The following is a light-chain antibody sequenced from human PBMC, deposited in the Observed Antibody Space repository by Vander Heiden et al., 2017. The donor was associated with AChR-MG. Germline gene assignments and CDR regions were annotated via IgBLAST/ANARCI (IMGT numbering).Light chain of an antibody. Sequence: DIQMTQSPSSLSASVGDRVTITCRASQGIRTDVGWFQQKPGKAPKRLISAASTLQSGVPPRFSGSGSGTEFTLTISSLQPEDFATYYCLQHNSYPLTFGGGTKVEIQ. CDR1: QGIRTD. J-gene: IGKJ4*01. CDR2: AAS. CDR3: LQHNSYPLT. V-gene: IGKV1-17*01.